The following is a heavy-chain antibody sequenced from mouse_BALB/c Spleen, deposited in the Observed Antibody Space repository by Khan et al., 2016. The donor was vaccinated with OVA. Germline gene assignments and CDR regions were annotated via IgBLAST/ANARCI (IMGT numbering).Heavy chain of an antibody. CDR2: ISYSGST. CDR1: GYSITSGYG. J-gene: IGHJ2*01. D-gene: IGHD1-2*01. CDR3: ARTARIKY. Sequence: EVQLQESGPGLVKPSQSLSLTCTVTGYSITSGYGWNWIRQFPGNKLEWMGYISYSGSTNYNPSLKSRISITRYTSKNQFFLQFNSVTTEDTATYYCARTARIKYWGQGTTLTVSS. V-gene: IGHV3-2*02.